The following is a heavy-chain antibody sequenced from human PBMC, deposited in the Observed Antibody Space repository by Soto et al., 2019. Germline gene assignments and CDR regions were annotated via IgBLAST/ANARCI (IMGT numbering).Heavy chain of an antibody. J-gene: IGHJ4*02. D-gene: IGHD3-9*01. CDR2: INHSGST. CDR3: ASHSSLSRYFDY. CDR1: GGSLSGYY. V-gene: IGHV4-34*01. Sequence: QVQLQQWGAGLLKPSETLSLTCAVYGGSLSGYYWCWIRQPPGKGLEWMGEINHSGSTKYNPSLKSRATMSVDTSQNQFSLKLNSVTAADTALYYCASHSSLSRYFDYWGQGTLVTVSS.